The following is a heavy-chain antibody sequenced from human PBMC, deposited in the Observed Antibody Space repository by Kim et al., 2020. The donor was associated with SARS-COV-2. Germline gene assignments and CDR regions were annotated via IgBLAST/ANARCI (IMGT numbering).Heavy chain of an antibody. CDR1: GGSFSGYY. CDR3: ARGFRVLMVYAIGRGAFDI. CDR2: INHSGST. D-gene: IGHD2-8*01. V-gene: IGHV4-34*01. Sequence: SETLSLTCAVYGGSFSGYYWSWIRQPPGKGLEWIGEINHSGSTNYNPSLKSRVTISVDTSKNQFSLKLSSVTAADTAVYYCARGFRVLMVYAIGRGAFDIWGQGTMVTVSS. J-gene: IGHJ3*02.